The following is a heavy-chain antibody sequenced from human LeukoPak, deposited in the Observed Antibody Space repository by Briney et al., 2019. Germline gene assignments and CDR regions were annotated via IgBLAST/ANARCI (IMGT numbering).Heavy chain of an antibody. Sequence: ASVKVSCKASGYTFTGYYMRWVRQAPGQGLEWMGWINPNSGGTNYAQKFQGRVTMTRDTSISTAYMELSRLRSDDTAVYYCARVVGEVSGYYFTDYYYYYMDVWGKGTTVTISS. J-gene: IGHJ6*03. CDR2: INPNSGGT. CDR1: GYTFTGYY. CDR3: ARVVGEVSGYYFTDYYYYYMDV. D-gene: IGHD3-22*01. V-gene: IGHV1-2*02.